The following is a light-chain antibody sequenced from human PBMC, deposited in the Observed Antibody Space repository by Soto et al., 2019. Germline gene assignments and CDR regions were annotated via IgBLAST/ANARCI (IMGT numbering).Light chain of an antibody. CDR3: KPYKFFPWP. Sequence: IQLTQSPSSLSASVGDSVTITCRASQSIDTWLAWYQQKPGEVPKVLIYKVSNLQRGVKYRFSGSGSGTEFTLNLRGMKTDELATYDCKPYKFFPWPVGQGQKGDIK. V-gene: IGKV1-5*03. CDR2: KVS. J-gene: IGKJ1*01. CDR1: QSIDTW.